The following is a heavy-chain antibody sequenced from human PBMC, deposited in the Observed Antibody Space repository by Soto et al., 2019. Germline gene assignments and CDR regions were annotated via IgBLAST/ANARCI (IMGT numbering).Heavy chain of an antibody. Sequence: QVQLQESGPGLVKPSETLSLTCTVSGGSISSYYWSWIRQPPGKGLEWIGYIYYSGSTNYNPSLKSRVTISXXTXKXLFSLKLSSVTAADTAVYYCARDRGSSSWYLGWFDPWGQGTLVTVSS. CDR2: IYYSGST. J-gene: IGHJ5*02. D-gene: IGHD6-13*01. CDR1: GGSISSYY. V-gene: IGHV4-59*01. CDR3: ARDRGSSSWYLGWFDP.